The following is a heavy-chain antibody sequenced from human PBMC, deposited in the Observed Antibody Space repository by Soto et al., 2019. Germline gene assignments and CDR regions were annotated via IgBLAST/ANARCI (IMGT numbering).Heavy chain of an antibody. CDR2: VDDTGRT. J-gene: IGHJ4*02. D-gene: IGHD3-22*01. CDR1: GASVGGHY. Sequence: QVQLQESGPGLVKPSETLSLTCQVSGASVGGHYWSWIRQPPGKGLEWIGFVDDTGRTKTNPFLKSRVTISIDTSNSQFSLRLRSVTAADTAVYFCARRNYFESSGYNHFDYWGQGILVTVSS. V-gene: IGHV4-59*02. CDR3: ARRNYFESSGYNHFDY.